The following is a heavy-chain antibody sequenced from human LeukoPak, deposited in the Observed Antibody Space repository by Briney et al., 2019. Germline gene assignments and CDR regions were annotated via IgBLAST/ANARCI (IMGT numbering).Heavy chain of an antibody. V-gene: IGHV4-34*01. D-gene: IGHD5-18*01. CDR1: GGSFSGYY. CDR2: INHSGST. J-gene: IGHJ5*02. Sequence: SETLSPTCAVYGGSFSGYYWSWIRQPPGKGLEWIGEINHSGSTNYNPSLKSRVTISVDTSKNQFSLKLSSVTAADTAVYYCARRRYSYGVGNWFDPWGQGTLVTVPS. CDR3: ARRRYSYGVGNWFDP.